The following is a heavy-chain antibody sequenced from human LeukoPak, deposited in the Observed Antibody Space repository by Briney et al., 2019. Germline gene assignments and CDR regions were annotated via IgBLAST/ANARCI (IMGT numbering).Heavy chain of an antibody. V-gene: IGHV1-2*02. J-gene: IGHJ4*02. CDR3: ARGPHRWLYYFDY. D-gene: IGHD6-19*01. Sequence: ASVKVSCKASGYTFTGYYMHWVRQAPGLGLEWMGWINPNSGGTNYAQKFQGRVTMTRDTSISTAYMELSRLRSDDTAVYYCARGPHRWLYYFDYWGQGTLVTVSS. CDR2: INPNSGGT. CDR1: GYTFTGYY.